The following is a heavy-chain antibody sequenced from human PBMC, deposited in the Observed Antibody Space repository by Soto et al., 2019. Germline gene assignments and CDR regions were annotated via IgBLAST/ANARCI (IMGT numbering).Heavy chain of an antibody. CDR3: ARPPGYISDWYYFDL. D-gene: IGHD6-19*01. V-gene: IGHV1-2*02. J-gene: IGHJ4*02. Sequence: QVQLVQSGAEVKKPGASVKVPSGGLGNPFLATSLPWVGRAPGQGFGGMGRISPKSGGTNYAQKFQGRVTMTWDTSRNTAYMELSSLMSEDTAVYYCARPPGYISDWYYFDLWGQGTLVTVSS. CDR1: GNPFLATS. CDR2: ISPKSGGT.